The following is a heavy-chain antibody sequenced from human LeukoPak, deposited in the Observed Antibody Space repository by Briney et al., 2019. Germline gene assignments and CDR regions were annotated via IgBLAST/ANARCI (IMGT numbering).Heavy chain of an antibody. CDR1: GFTFSSNS. V-gene: IGHV3-48*04. D-gene: IGHD6-13*01. CDR3: AKDRSNSWAFDY. CDR2: ISSTGGTI. Sequence: GGSLRLSCAASGFTFSSNSMNWVRQAPGKGLEWVSYISSTGGTIYYADSMKGRFTISRDNAKNSLYLQMNSLRVEDTAVYYCAKDRSNSWAFDYWGQGTLVTVSS. J-gene: IGHJ4*02.